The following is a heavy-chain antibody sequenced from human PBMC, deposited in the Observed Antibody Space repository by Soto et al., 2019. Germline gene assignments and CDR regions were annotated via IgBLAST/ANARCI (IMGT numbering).Heavy chain of an antibody. V-gene: IGHV1-18*01. CDR1: GYTFTSYG. Sequence: ASVKVSCKASGYTFTSYGISWVRQAPGQGLEWMGWISAYNGNTNYAQKLQGRVTMTTDTSTSTAYMELRSLRSDDTAVYYCARKPLGYCSSTSCPFDYWGQGTLVTVSS. J-gene: IGHJ4*02. CDR2: ISAYNGNT. CDR3: ARKPLGYCSSTSCPFDY. D-gene: IGHD2-2*01.